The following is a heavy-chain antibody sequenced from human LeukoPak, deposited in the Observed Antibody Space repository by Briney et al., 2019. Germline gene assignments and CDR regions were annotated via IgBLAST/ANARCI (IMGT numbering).Heavy chain of an antibody. J-gene: IGHJ4*02. CDR1: GFTVSSNC. CDR2: VYSGGSS. V-gene: IGHV3-66*01. D-gene: IGHD4-23*01. CDR3: ARGDDCGGFEYYFDC. Sequence: QAGGSLSLSCAASGFTVSSNCMSWVRLAPGKGMGWVSVVYSGGSSYSADSVKGRFTISRANSKDTLHLQLNSWQAEARVVYYFARGDDCGGFEYYFDCWGQGTLVTVSS.